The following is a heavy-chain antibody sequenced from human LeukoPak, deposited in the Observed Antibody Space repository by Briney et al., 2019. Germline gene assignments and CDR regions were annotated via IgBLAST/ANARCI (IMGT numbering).Heavy chain of an antibody. CDR2: INPNTGGT. V-gene: IGHV1-2*02. J-gene: IGHJ4*02. D-gene: IGHD2-2*01. Sequence: ASVKVSCKASGYTFTGYYLHWVRQAPGQGLEWKGGINPNTGGTNYAQGFQGRVTMTRDTSISTAYMELSRLRSDDTAVYCCARDSRVAVPSLGHWGQGTLVTVSS. CDR3: ARDSRVAVPSLGH. CDR1: GYTFTGYY.